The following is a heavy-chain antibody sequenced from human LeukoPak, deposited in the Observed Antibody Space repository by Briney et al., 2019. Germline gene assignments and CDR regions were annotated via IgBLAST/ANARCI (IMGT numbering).Heavy chain of an antibody. CDR3: AGSGLRYFDWSNAFDI. D-gene: IGHD3-9*01. CDR1: GGSISSYY. Sequence: SETLSLTCTVSGGSISSYYWSWIRQPPGKGLEWIGYIYYSGSTNYNPSLKSRVTISVDTSKNQFSLKLSSVTAADTAVYYCAGSGLRYFDWSNAFDIWGQGTMVTVSS. J-gene: IGHJ3*02. V-gene: IGHV4-59*12. CDR2: IYYSGST.